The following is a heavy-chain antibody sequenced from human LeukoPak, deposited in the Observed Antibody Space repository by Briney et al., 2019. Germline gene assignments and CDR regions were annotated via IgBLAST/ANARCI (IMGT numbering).Heavy chain of an antibody. CDR1: GYSFTGYY. V-gene: IGHV1-2*02. D-gene: IGHD2-8*01. Sequence: GASVKVSCKASGYSFTGYYMHWVRQAPGQGLEWMGWINPNSGDTKYAQEFQGRVTMTRDTSISTAYMELTRLRSDDTAVYYCARGGLRVMVYRLYYMDVWGKGTTVTVSS. CDR2: INPNSGDT. CDR3: ARGGLRVMVYRLYYMDV. J-gene: IGHJ6*03.